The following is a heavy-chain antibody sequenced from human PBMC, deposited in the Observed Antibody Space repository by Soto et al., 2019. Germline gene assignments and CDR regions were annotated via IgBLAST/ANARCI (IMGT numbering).Heavy chain of an antibody. CDR1: GYTFTGYY. CDR2: INPNSGGT. V-gene: IGHV1-2*06. J-gene: IGHJ5*02. D-gene: IGHD2-15*01. CDR3: ARVKSLVVAATHLSWFDP. Sequence: ASVKVSCKASGYTFTGYYMHWVRQAPGQGLEWMGRINPNSGGTNYAQKFQGRVTMTRDTSISTAYMELSRLRSDDTAVYYCARVKSLVVAATHLSWFDPWGQGTLVTVSS.